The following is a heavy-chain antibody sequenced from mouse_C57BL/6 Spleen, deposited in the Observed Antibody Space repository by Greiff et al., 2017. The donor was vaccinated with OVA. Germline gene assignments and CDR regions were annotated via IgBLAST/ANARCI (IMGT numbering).Heavy chain of an antibody. Sequence: EVQLVESGGGLVKPGGSLKLSCAASGFTFSDYGMHWVRQAPEKGLEWVAYISSGSSTIYYADTVKGRFTISRDNAKNTLFLQMTSLRSEDTAMYYCARQVVANAMDYWGQGTSVTVSS. CDR2: ISSGSSTI. CDR3: ARQVVANAMDY. CDR1: GFTFSDYG. D-gene: IGHD1-1*01. J-gene: IGHJ4*01. V-gene: IGHV5-17*01.